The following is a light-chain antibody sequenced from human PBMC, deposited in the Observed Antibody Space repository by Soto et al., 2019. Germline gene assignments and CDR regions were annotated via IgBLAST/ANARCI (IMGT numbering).Light chain of an antibody. V-gene: IGKV1-5*03. J-gene: IGKJ1*01. CDR2: KAS. Sequence: DIPMTQSPSTRAASVGDRVTITCRARQSISSWLAWYQQKPGKAPKLLIYKASSLESGVPSRFSGSGSGTEFALTISSLQPDDFATYYCQQYNSYPWTCGQGTKVEIK. CDR3: QQYNSYPWT. CDR1: QSISSW.